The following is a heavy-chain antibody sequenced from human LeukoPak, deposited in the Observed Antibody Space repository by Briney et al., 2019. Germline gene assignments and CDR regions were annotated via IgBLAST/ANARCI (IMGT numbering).Heavy chain of an antibody. CDR1: GAPITYY. J-gene: IGHJ4*02. V-gene: IGHV4-4*02. Sequence: PSETLSLTCAVSGAPITYYWSWVRQPPGKGLEWIGEVHRDGYTNYNPSLASRVTMSVDKSKNQLSLQLTSVTAADTAVYYCAQNSGAYHIDNWGQGTLVTVSS. D-gene: IGHD1-26*01. CDR2: VHRDGYT. CDR3: AQNSGAYHIDN.